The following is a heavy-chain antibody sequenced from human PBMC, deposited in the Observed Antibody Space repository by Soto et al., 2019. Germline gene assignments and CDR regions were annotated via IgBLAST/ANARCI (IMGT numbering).Heavy chain of an antibody. D-gene: IGHD2-2*01. Sequence: GGSLRLSCAASGFTFSSYWMSWVRQAPGKGLEWVANIKQDGSEKYYVDSVNGRFTISRDNAKNSLYLQMNSLRAEDTAVYYCARDGVVPAANYYYYYYMDVWGKGTTVTVSS. CDR2: IKQDGSEK. V-gene: IGHV3-7*01. J-gene: IGHJ6*03. CDR1: GFTFSSYW. CDR3: ARDGVVPAANYYYYYYMDV.